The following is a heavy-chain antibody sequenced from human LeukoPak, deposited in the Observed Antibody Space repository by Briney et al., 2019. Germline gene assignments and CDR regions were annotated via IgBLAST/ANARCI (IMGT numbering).Heavy chain of an antibody. CDR2: ITASGTAM. J-gene: IGHJ4*02. CDR1: GFTFSSYS. D-gene: IGHD4-23*01. V-gene: IGHV3-48*01. CDR3: ARDPYGGNSLESAS. Sequence: GGSLRLSCAASGFTFSSYSMNWDRQAPGKGLEWVSHITASGTAMFYADSVKGRFTISRDNSKNTLYLQMNSLRAEDTAVYYCARDPYGGNSLESASWGQGTLVTVSS.